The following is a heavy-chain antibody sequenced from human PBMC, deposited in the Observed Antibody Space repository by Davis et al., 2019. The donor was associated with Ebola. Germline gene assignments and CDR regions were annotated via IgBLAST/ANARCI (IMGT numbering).Heavy chain of an antibody. J-gene: IGHJ4*02. D-gene: IGHD6-19*01. Sequence: HTGGSLRLSCAASGYTFSGYWMHWVRQAPGKGLVWVSRINSDETDTNYADSVKGRFTISRGNAKNTLYLQMNSLRAEDTAVYYCAREAVADSGPNFDFWGQGTLVTVSS. CDR1: GYTFSGYW. V-gene: IGHV3-74*01. CDR3: AREAVADSGPNFDF. CDR2: INSDETDT.